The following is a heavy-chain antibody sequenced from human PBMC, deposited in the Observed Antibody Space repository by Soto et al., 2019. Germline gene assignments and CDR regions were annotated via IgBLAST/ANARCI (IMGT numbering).Heavy chain of an antibody. CDR1: GFTFSSYA. D-gene: IGHD2-21*02. CDR2: ISYDGSNK. CDR3: ARIGSGNSFDY. V-gene: IGHV3-30-3*01. J-gene: IGHJ4*02. Sequence: QPGGSLRLSCAASGFTFSSYAMHWVRQAPGKGLEWVAVISYDGSNKYYADSVKGRFTISRDNSKNTLYLQMNSLRAEDTAVYYCARIGSGNSFDYWGQGTLVTVSS.